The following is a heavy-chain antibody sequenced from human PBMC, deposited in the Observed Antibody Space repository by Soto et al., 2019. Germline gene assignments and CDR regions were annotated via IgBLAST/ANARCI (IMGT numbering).Heavy chain of an antibody. CDR1: GFTFSSYW. V-gene: IGHV3-74*01. D-gene: IGHD6-13*01. CDR3: ARVRVAAAGRLPIYYGMDV. J-gene: IGHJ6*02. CDR2: INSDGSST. Sequence: GGSLRLSCAASGFTFSSYWMHWVRQAPGKGLVWVSRINSDGSSTSYVDSVKGRFTISRDNAKNTLYLQMNSLRAEDTAVYYCARVRVAAAGRLPIYYGMDVWGQGTTVTVSS.